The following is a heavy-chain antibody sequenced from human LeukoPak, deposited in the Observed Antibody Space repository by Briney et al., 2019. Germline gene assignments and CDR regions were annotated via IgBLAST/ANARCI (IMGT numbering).Heavy chain of an antibody. CDR1: GGSISSGGYS. CDR3: ARVRITMVRGVGLGAPLIDY. V-gene: IGHV4-30-2*01. J-gene: IGHJ4*02. Sequence: SETLSLTCAVSGGSISSGGYSWSWIRQPPGKGLEWIGYIYHSGSTYYNPSLKSRVTISVGRSKNQFSLKLSSVTAADTAVYYCARVRITMVRGVGLGAPLIDYWGQGTLVTVSS. CDR2: IYHSGST. D-gene: IGHD3-10*01.